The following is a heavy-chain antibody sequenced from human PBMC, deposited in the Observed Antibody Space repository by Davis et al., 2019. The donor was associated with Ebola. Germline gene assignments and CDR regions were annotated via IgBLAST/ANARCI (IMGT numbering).Heavy chain of an antibody. Sequence: GESPKIPCSASGFNFEYFAMHRVRQVPGKGLEWVSLINADGSRGYYADSVKGRFTISRDNSIKSLYLHMNSLRTEGTAFYYCVRPGSGGYTRDFDHWGQGTLVTVSS. V-gene: IGHV3-43*02. CDR1: GFNFEYFA. CDR3: VRPGSGGYTRDFDH. J-gene: IGHJ4*02. D-gene: IGHD3-10*01. CDR2: INADGSRG.